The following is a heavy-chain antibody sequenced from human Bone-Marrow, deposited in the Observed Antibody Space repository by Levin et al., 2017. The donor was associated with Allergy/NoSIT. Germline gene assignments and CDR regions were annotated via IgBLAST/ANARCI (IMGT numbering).Heavy chain of an antibody. CDR2: IYSGGST. J-gene: IGHJ4*02. CDR1: GFTVSSNY. V-gene: IGHV3-53*01. CDR3: ARGWFGELLSH. Sequence: PGGSLRLSCAASGFTVSSNYMSWVRQAPGKGPEWVSVIYSGGSTYYADSVKGRFTISRDNSKNTLYLQMNRLRAEDTAVYYCARGWFGELLSHWGQGTLVTVSS. D-gene: IGHD3-10*01.